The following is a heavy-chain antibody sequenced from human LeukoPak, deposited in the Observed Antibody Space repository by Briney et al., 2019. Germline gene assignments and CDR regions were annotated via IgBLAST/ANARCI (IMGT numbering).Heavy chain of an antibody. J-gene: IGHJ4*02. CDR2: SNPNSGGT. Sequence: ASVKVSCKASGYTFTGYYMHWVRQAPGQGLGWMGWSNPNSGGTNYAQKFQGRVTMTRDTSISTAYMELSRLRSDDTAVYYCARDQGGSSGYYSWGDYWGQGTLVTVSS. CDR3: ARDQGGSSGYYSWGDY. D-gene: IGHD3-22*01. CDR1: GYTFTGYY. V-gene: IGHV1-2*02.